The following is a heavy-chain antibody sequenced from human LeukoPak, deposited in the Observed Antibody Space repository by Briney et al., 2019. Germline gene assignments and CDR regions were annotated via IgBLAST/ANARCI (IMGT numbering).Heavy chain of an antibody. CDR1: GGSINSYY. D-gene: IGHD6-19*01. Sequence: SETLSLTCTVSGGSINSYYWSWIRQPPGKGLEWIGYIYYSGSTNYNPSLKSRVTISVDTSKNQFSLKLSSVTAADTAVYYCARDAPWVDVAVAALPLMDVWGKGTTVTVSS. V-gene: IGHV4-59*01. CDR2: IYYSGST. CDR3: ARDAPWVDVAVAALPLMDV. J-gene: IGHJ6*04.